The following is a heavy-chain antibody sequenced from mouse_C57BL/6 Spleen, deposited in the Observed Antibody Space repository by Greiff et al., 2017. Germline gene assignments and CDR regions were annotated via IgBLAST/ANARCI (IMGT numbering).Heavy chain of an antibody. CDR1: GYAFSSSW. V-gene: IGHV1-82*01. D-gene: IGHD2-10*02. CDR2: IYPGDGDT. CDR3: AREVWSYAMDD. Sequence: QVQLQQSGPELVKPGASVKISCKASGYAFSSSWMNWVKQRPGKGLEWIGRIYPGDGDTNYNGKFKGKATLTADKSSSTAYMQLSSLTSEDSAVYFCAREVWSYAMDDWGQGTSVTVSS. J-gene: IGHJ4*01.